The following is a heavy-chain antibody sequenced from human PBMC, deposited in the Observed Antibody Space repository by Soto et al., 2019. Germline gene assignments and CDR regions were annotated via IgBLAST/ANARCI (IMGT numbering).Heavy chain of an antibody. V-gene: IGHV2-5*01. J-gene: IGHJ4*02. CDR2: IYWNDDT. CDR1: GFSLSTRGVG. D-gene: IGHD6-13*01. CDR3: AHSGRYSSSWYYFDY. Sequence: SAPTLGNPTQTPTLSCTFSGFSLSTRGVGVGWIRQPAGKALEWLALIYWNDDTRYSPSPKSRLTITKDTSKNQVVLTMTNMDPVDTATYYCAHSGRYSSSWYYFDYWGQGTLVTVSS.